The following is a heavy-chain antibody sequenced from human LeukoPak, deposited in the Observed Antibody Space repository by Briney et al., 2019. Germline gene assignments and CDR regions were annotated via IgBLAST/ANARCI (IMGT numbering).Heavy chain of an antibody. CDR2: IYSGGST. D-gene: IGHD6-19*01. J-gene: IGHJ4*02. CDR3: ARNGFTSGWYRWFDY. V-gene: IGHV3-53*01. Sequence: GGSLRLSCAASGFTVSSNYMSWVRQAPGKGLEWVSVIYSGGSTYYADSVRGRSTISRDNSKNTLSLQINSLRDDDTAMYYCARNGFTSGWYRWFDYWGQGTLVTVSS. CDR1: GFTVSSNY.